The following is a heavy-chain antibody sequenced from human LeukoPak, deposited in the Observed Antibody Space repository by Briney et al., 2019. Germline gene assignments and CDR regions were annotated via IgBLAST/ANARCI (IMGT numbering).Heavy chain of an antibody. Sequence: ASVKVSCKASGYTFTSYGISWVRQAPGQGLEWMGWINPNSGGTNYAQKFQGRVTMTRDTSTCTVYMELSSLRSEDTAVYYCARGDSSGYHYWGQGTLVTVSS. J-gene: IGHJ4*02. CDR2: INPNSGGT. V-gene: IGHV1-2*02. D-gene: IGHD3-22*01. CDR3: ARGDSSGYHY. CDR1: GYTFTSYG.